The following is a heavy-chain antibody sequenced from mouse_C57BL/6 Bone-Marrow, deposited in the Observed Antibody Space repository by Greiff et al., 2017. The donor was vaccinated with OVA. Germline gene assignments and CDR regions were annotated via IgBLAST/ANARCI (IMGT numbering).Heavy chain of an antibody. V-gene: IGHV1-64*01. Sequence: QVQLQQPGAELVKPGASVKLSCKASGYTFTSYWMHWVKQRPGQGLEWIGMIHPNSGSTNYNEKFKSKATLTVDKSSSTAYMQLSILSSEDSAVYYSASFYYDSSWFAYWGQGTLVTVSA. CDR1: GYTFTSYW. CDR2: IHPNSGST. J-gene: IGHJ3*01. D-gene: IGHD2-4*01. CDR3: ASFYYDSSWFAY.